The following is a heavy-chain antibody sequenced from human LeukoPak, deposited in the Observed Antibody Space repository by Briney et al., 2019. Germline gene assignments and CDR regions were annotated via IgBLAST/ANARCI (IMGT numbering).Heavy chain of an antibody. CDR1: GFNFRTYW. CDR3: ARALDIVVANDY. D-gene: IGHD2-15*01. Sequence: PGGSLRLSCAASGFNFRTYWMHWVRQAPGKGLVWVSRISGDGSSTSYADSVKGRFTISRDNAKNTLYLQMNSLRAEDTAVYYCARALDIVVANDYWGQGTLVTVSS. J-gene: IGHJ4*02. V-gene: IGHV3-74*01. CDR2: ISGDGSST.